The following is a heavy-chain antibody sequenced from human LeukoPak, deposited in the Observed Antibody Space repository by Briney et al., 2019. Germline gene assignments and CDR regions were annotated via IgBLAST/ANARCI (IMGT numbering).Heavy chain of an antibody. CDR3: ARDRGYSYAKKSSEYYYMDV. CDR2: IIPIFDSA. Sequence: SVKVSCKASGGTFSSYAISWVRQAPGQGLEWMGGIIPIFDSANYAQKFQGRVTITADESTSTAYMELSSLRSEDTAVYYCARDRGYSYAKKSSEYYYMDVWGKGTTVTISS. D-gene: IGHD5-18*01. J-gene: IGHJ6*03. CDR1: GGTFSSYA. V-gene: IGHV1-69*13.